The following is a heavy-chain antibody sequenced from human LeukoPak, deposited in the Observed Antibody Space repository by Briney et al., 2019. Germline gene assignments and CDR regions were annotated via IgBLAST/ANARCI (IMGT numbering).Heavy chain of an antibody. CDR2: TYYSGST. D-gene: IGHD2-2*01. CDR3: ARSYCSSTSCYASGYFDY. Sequence: SETLSLTCAVYGGSFSGYYWGWIRQPPGKGLEWIASTYYSGSTYYNPSLKSRVTISVDTSKNQFSLRLNSVTAADTAVYYCARSYCSSTSCYASGYFDYWGQGTLVTVSS. V-gene: IGHV4-39*01. J-gene: IGHJ4*02. CDR1: GGSFSGYY.